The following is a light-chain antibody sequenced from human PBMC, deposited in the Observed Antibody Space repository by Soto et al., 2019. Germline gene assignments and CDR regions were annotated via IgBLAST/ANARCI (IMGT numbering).Light chain of an antibody. J-gene: IGKJ1*01. V-gene: IGKV3-20*01. Sequence: EIVLTQSPGTLSLSPGERATLSCRASQSVSSSYLAWYQQKPGQAPRLLIYGSSSRATGIPDRFSGSGSGTDFTLTISILEPEDFAVYYCQQYGNSWTFGQGTKVEIK. CDR1: QSVSSSY. CDR3: QQYGNSWT. CDR2: GSS.